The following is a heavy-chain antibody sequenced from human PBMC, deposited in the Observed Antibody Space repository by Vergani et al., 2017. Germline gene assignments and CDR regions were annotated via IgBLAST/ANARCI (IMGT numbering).Heavy chain of an antibody. D-gene: IGHD6-19*01. CDR3: ARVRSGADWFDP. V-gene: IGHV3-23*01. Sequence: EVQLLESGGGLVQPGGSLRLSCAASGFTFSSYAMSWVRQAPGKGLEWVSAISGSGGSTYYADSVKGRFTISRDNSKNTLYLQMNSLRAEDTAVYYCARVRSGADWFDPWGQGTLVTVSS. J-gene: IGHJ5*02. CDR2: ISGSGGST. CDR1: GFTFSSYA.